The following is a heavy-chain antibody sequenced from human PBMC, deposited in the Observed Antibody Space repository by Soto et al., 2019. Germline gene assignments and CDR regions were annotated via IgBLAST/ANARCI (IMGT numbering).Heavy chain of an antibody. J-gene: IGHJ4*02. CDR3: ARRVAMSSVVAAGTFFFDY. Sequence: QLQLQESGPGLVKPSETLSLTCTVSGGSISSSSYYWGWIRQPPGKGLEWIGSIYYSGSTYYNPSLKSRVTISVDTSKNQFSLKLSSVTAADTAVYYCARRVAMSSVVAAGTFFFDYWGQGTLVTVSS. CDR2: IYYSGST. D-gene: IGHD6-13*01. V-gene: IGHV4-39*01. CDR1: GGSISSSSYY.